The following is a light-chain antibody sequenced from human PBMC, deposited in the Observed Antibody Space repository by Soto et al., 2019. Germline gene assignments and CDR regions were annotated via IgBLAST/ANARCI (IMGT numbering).Light chain of an antibody. CDR2: EVN. CDR3: YSFAGFNTQ. CDR1: SSGIGTFNL. V-gene: IGLV2-23*02. Sequence: QSVLTQSASVSGSPGQSIAISCTGNSSGIGTFNLVSWYQQHPGRAPKLIIYEVNKRPSGISSRFSASKSGNTASLTISGLQADDEADYYCYSFAGFNTQFGGGTKVTVL. J-gene: IGLJ2*01.